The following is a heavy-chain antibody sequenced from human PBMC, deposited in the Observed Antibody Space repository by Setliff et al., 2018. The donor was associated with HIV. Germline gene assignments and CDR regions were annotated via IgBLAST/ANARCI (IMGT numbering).Heavy chain of an antibody. V-gene: IGHV3-30-3*01. J-gene: IGHJ6*03. CDR2: MSTGGDIK. Sequence: GGSLRLSCAATGFTFSSYVLHWVRQAPGKGLEWVAVMSTGGDIKIYADSVKGRFTISRDNSKNTLFLQMNSLRPEDTATYYCARGTDYDLWTYYYYMDVWGKGTTVTVSS. D-gene: IGHD3-3*01. CDR3: ARGTDYDLWTYYYYMDV. CDR1: GFTFSSYV.